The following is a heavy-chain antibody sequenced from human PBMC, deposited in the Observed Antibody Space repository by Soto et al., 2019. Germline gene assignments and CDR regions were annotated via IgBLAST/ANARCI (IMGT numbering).Heavy chain of an antibody. D-gene: IGHD3-22*01. CDR3: AKWHTYYYDSRGFSGFDC. V-gene: IGHV3-23*01. CDR2: MSGGGETT. Sequence: EVQLLESGGGLVQPGGSLRLSCAASGRTFSSYAMTWVRQAPGKGLEWVSAMSGGGETTYYADSVKGRFTISRDNSRNTLYLQMNSLRADDSAAYYCAKWHTYYYDSRGFSGFDCWGRGTLVTVSS. J-gene: IGHJ4*02. CDR1: GRTFSSYA.